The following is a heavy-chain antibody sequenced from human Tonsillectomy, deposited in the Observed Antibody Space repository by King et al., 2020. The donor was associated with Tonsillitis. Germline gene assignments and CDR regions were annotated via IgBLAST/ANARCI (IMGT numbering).Heavy chain of an antibody. V-gene: IGHV1-2*02. CDR2: INPNSGGT. CDR1: GYTFTDYY. Sequence: VQLVESGAEVKKPGASVKVSCKASGYTFTDYYMHWVRQAPGQGLEWMGWINPNSGGTNYAQKFQGRVTMTRDTSISTAYMELSRLRFDDTAVYYCARDNEGLLWFGELLYRFDYWGQGTLVTVSS. CDR3: ARDNEGLLWFGELLYRFDY. J-gene: IGHJ4*02. D-gene: IGHD3-10*01.